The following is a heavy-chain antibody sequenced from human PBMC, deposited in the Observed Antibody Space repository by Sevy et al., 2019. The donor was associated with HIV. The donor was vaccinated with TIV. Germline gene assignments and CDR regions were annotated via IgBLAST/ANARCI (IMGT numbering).Heavy chain of an antibody. CDR3: AREVGRFIDSRDPSYYGMDV. V-gene: IGHV4-4*07. CDR1: GGSISSYY. J-gene: IGHJ6*02. CDR2: IYTSGST. D-gene: IGHD3-3*01. Sequence: SETLSLTCTVSGGSISSYYWSWIRQPAGKGLEWIGRIYTSGSTNYNPSLKSRVTMSVDTSKNQFSLKLSSVTAADTAVYYCAREVGRFIDSRDPSYYGMDVWGQGTTVTVAS.